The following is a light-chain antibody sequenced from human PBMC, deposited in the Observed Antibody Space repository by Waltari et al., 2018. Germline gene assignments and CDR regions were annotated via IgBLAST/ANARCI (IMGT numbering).Light chain of an antibody. V-gene: IGLV1-40*01. CDR2: TNN. Sequence: QSVLTQPPSVAGAPGQRVTISCTGTRSNLRHSHGVPWYQQLPGRAPRLLISTNNNRPSGVPDRISGSNSGTSASLVITGLQAEDEAEFYCQSYDDSLSGYVFGGGTKLTVL. J-gene: IGLJ3*02. CDR3: QSYDDSLSGYV. CDR1: RSNLRHSHG.